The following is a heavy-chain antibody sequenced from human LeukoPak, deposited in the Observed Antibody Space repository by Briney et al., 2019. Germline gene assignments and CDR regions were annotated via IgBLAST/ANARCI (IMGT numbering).Heavy chain of an antibody. J-gene: IGHJ3*02. CDR2: INPSGGST. CDR1: GYTFTSYY. CDR3: AGEAYCGGDCYSNDAFDI. D-gene: IGHD2-21*02. V-gene: IGHV1-46*01. Sequence: VGSVSVSCKASGYTFTSYYMHWVRQAPGQGLEWMGIINPSGGSTSYAQKFQGRVTMTRDTSTRTVYMELSSLRSEYTAVYYCAGEAYCGGDCYSNDAFDIWGQGTIVTVSS.